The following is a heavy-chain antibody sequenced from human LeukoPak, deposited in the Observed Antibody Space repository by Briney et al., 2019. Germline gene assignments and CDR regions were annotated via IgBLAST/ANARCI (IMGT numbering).Heavy chain of an antibody. V-gene: IGHV3-7*04. CDR3: ARWGGGFDY. J-gene: IGHJ4*02. CDR1: GFTFSRYW. Sequence: GGSLRLSCAASGFTFSRYWMSWVRQAPGKGLEWVANIKQDGSAKYYGDSVEGRFTLSRDNAKNSLYLQMNSLRAEDTAVYYCARWGGGFDYWGQGTLVTVSS. D-gene: IGHD3-16*01. CDR2: IKQDGSAK.